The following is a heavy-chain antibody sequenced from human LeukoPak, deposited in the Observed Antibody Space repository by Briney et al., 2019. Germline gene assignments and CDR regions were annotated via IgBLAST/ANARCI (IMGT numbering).Heavy chain of an antibody. CDR1: GFTFSSYA. Sequence: PGGSLRLSCAASGFTFSSYAMNWVRQAPGKGLEWVSAITGSGDSTYYADSVKGRFTISRDNSKNTLYLQMNSLRAEDTTVFYCAKDSAPWYSRSTPLNYWGQGTLVTVSS. CDR3: AKDSAPWYSRSTPLNY. J-gene: IGHJ4*02. D-gene: IGHD6-6*01. V-gene: IGHV3-23*01. CDR2: ITGSGDST.